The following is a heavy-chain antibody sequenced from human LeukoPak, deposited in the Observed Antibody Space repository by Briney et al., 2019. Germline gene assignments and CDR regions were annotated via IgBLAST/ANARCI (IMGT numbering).Heavy chain of an antibody. CDR1: GFTFSSYG. V-gene: IGHV3-30*18. CDR3: AKDGDGGTMVRGVRVYYYGMDV. Sequence: GGSLRLSCAASGFTFSSYGMHWVRQAPGKGLEWVAVISYDGSNKYYADSVKGRFTISRDNSKNTLYLQMNSLRAEDTAVYYCAKDGDGGTMVRGVRVYYYGMDVWGQGTTVTVSS. J-gene: IGHJ6*02. CDR2: ISYDGSNK. D-gene: IGHD3-10*01.